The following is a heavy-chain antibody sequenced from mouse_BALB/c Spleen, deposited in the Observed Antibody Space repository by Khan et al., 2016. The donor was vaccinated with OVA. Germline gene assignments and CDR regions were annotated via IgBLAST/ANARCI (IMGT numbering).Heavy chain of an antibody. CDR3: ARNREPDYFDY. V-gene: IGHV2-9*02. Sequence: VQLQESGPGLVAPSQSLSITCTVTGFSLTSYAIPWIRQPPGKGLEWLGVIWAGGSPNYNSALMSRLSISKDNSKSQVFLKMNSLQTHDTAIYYCARNREPDYFDYWGQGTTLTVSS. CDR1: GFSLTSYA. CDR2: IWAGGSP. J-gene: IGHJ2*01.